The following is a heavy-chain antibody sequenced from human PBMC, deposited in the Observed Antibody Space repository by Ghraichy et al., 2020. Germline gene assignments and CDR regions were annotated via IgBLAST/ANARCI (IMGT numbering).Heavy chain of an antibody. CDR1: GFTFSNAW. Sequence: GGSLRLSCAASGFTFSNAWMRWVRQAPGKGLEWVGRIKSKTDGGTTDYAAPVKGRFTISRADSTNTLYLQMNSLKTEDTAVYYCTTAKINYYASSGYHETGDAFDIWGQGTMVTVSS. D-gene: IGHD3-22*01. J-gene: IGHJ3*02. CDR3: TTAKINYYASSGYHETGDAFDI. V-gene: IGHV3-15*01. CDR2: IKSKTDGGTT.